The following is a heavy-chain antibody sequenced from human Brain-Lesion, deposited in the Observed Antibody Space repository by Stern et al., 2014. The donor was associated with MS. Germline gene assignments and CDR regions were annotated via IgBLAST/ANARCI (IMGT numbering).Heavy chain of an antibody. CDR3: ATLSPGAGGNYYRHFDY. CDR1: GYTLTELS. D-gene: IGHD1-26*01. J-gene: IGHJ4*02. CDR2: FDPEDGET. V-gene: IGHV1-24*01. Sequence: VPLVQSGAEVKKPGASVKVSCKVSGYTLTELSMHWVRQAPRKGLAWMGGFDPEDGETIYAQKFQGRVTMTEDTSTDTAYMELSSLRSEDTAVYYCATLSPGAGGNYYRHFDYWGQGTLVTVSS.